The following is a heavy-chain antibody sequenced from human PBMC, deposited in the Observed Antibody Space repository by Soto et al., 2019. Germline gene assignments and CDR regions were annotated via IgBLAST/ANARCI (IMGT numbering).Heavy chain of an antibody. J-gene: IGHJ6*02. CDR2: TYYRSKWYN. Sequence: SQTLSLTCAISGDSVSSNDATWDWIRQSPSRGLEWLGRTYYRSKWYNDYAVSVKSRITINPDTSKNQFSLQLNSVTPEDTAVYYCARERLLLWFGELLSHYGMDVWGQGTTVTVSS. V-gene: IGHV6-1*01. CDR3: ARERLLLWFGELLSHYGMDV. CDR1: GDSVSSNDAT. D-gene: IGHD3-10*01.